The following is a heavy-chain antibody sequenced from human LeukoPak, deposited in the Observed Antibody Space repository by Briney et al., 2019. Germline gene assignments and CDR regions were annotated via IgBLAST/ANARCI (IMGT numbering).Heavy chain of an antibody. CDR2: VYFSGST. J-gene: IGHJ4*02. D-gene: IGHD5-18*01. V-gene: IGHV4-61*01. Sequence: KTSETLSLTCTVSGGSVSSGSYYWSWIRQPPGKGLEWIGFVYFSGSTNYNPSLKSRVTISVDTSKNQFSLKLSSVTAADTAVYYCARDRSYGYSDYWGQGTLVTVSS. CDR1: GGSVSSGSYY. CDR3: ARDRSYGYSDY.